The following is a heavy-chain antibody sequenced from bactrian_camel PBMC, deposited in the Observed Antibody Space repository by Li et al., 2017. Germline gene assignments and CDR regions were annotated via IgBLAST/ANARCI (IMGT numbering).Heavy chain of an antibody. Sequence: HVQLVESGGGSVQAGGSLRLSCAASGFTYSSYCMAWFRHTPGKERERVATSGSGGSTSYATSVKGRFTISRDNGKKILYLQMNSLKPEDSAMYYCAANPQRTRLCRVDTFNYWGQGTQVTVS. J-gene: IGHJ4*01. CDR2: TSGSGGST. CDR1: GFTYSSYC. V-gene: IGHV3S26*01. D-gene: IGHD3*01. CDR3: AANPQRTRLCRVDTFNY.